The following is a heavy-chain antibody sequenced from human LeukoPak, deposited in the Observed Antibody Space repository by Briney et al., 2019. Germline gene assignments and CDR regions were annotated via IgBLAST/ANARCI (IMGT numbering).Heavy chain of an antibody. CDR1: GFTFSSYA. V-gene: IGHV3-23*01. CDR3: AKEGLLYLPFDY. CDR2: ISGSGGST. D-gene: IGHD2-15*01. J-gene: IGHJ4*02. Sequence: GGSLRLSCASSGFTFSSYAMSWVRQAPGKGLEWVSAISGSGGSTYYADSEKGRFTISRDNSKNTLYLQMNSLRAEDTAVYYYAKEGLLYLPFDYWGQGTLVTVSS.